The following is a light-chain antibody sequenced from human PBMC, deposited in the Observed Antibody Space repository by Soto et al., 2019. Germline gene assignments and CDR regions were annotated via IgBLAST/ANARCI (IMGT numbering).Light chain of an antibody. CDR2: SNN. CDR1: TSNFGSYT. V-gene: IGLV1-44*01. CDR3: ATWDDSLNAMV. Sequence: QSVLTQPPSASGTPGQRVTISCSGSTSNFGSYTVDWHQQLPGTAPKLLIYSNNQRPSGVPDRFSGSKSGTSASLAISGLQSEDEAHYYCATWDDSLNAMVFGGGTKLTVL. J-gene: IGLJ2*01.